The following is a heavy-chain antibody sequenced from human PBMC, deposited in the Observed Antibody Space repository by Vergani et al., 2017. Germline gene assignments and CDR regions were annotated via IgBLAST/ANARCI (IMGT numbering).Heavy chain of an antibody. CDR1: GFTFSSYS. CDR2: ISYDGSRQ. D-gene: IGHD5-18*01. J-gene: IGHJ6*02. Sequence: VQLVESGGGLVQPGGSLRLSCAASGFTFSSYSMHWVRQAPGKGLKWLSFISYDGSRQYSSESVKGRVTISRDNSKNTLYLQLSSLRPEDTAVYYCARDPAMVSILYYYGMDVWGQGTTVTVSS. V-gene: IGHV3-30*03. CDR3: ARDPAMVSILYYYGMDV.